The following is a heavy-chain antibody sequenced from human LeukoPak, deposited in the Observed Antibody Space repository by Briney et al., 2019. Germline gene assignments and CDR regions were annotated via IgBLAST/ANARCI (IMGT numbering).Heavy chain of an antibody. V-gene: IGHV3-53*01. D-gene: IGHD3-10*01. J-gene: IGHJ4*02. CDR1: GFTFSSYS. CDR3: ARGFPPAH. Sequence: LPGGSLRLSCAAYGFTFSSYSMNWVRQAPGKGLEWVSILYAGGTTSYTDSVKGRFTISRDSSKNTLYLQMKSLRAEDTAVYYCARGFPPAHWGQGTLVTVSS. CDR2: LYAGGTT.